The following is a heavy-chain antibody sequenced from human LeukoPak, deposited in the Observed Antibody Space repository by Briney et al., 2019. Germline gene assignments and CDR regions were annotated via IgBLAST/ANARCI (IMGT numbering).Heavy chain of an antibody. CDR2: ISSSGSAI. Sequence: GGSLRLSCAASGFTFSDYYMSWIRQAPGKGLEWVSYISSSGSAIYYADSVKGRFTISRDNAKNSLYLQMNSLRAEDTAVYYCAKGAYQLPNWFDPWGQGTLVTVSS. V-gene: IGHV3-11*01. J-gene: IGHJ5*02. CDR3: AKGAYQLPNWFDP. D-gene: IGHD2-2*01. CDR1: GFTFSDYY.